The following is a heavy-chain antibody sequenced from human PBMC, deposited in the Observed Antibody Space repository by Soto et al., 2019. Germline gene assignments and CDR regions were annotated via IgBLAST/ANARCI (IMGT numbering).Heavy chain of an antibody. D-gene: IGHD2-2*02. Sequence: LSLTWTVSGGSISSSSYYWGWIRQPPGKGLEWIGSIYYSGSTYYNPSLKSRVTISVDTSKNQFSLKLSSVTAADTAVYYCARVGRCSSTSCYIIGLSVYGMDVWGQVTTVTVSS. CDR3: ARVGRCSSTSCYIIGLSVYGMDV. J-gene: IGHJ6*02. V-gene: IGHV4-39*01. CDR2: IYYSGST. CDR1: GGSISSSSYY.